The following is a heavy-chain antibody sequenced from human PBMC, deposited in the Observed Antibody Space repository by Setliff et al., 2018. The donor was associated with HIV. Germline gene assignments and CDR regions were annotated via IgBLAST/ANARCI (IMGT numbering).Heavy chain of an antibody. Sequence: TSETLSLTCLVSGGSVTSQIHLWGWIRQPPGKGLEWIGRIYTSGSTNDNPSLKSRITISVDTSNNQFSLRLSSVPAADTAVYYCARDQGYYYMDVWGKGTTVTFSS. V-gene: IGHV4-61*02. CDR2: IYTSGST. CDR3: ARDQGYYYMDV. CDR1: GGSVTSQIHL. J-gene: IGHJ6*03.